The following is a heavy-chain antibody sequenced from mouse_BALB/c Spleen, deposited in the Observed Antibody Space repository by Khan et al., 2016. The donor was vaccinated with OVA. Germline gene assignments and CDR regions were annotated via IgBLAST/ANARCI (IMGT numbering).Heavy chain of an antibody. J-gene: IGHJ3*01. CDR2: INPSNGYT. V-gene: IGHV1-4*01. Sequence: QMQLQQSGAELARPGASVKMYCKASGYTFTTYTMHWVKQRPGQGLEWIGYINPSNGYTNYNQKFKDKSTLTADKSSSTAYMQLSSLTSDYSAVLYCASEGAYYSSDGWFSYWGQGTLVTVSA. CDR1: GYTFTTYT. CDR3: ASEGAYYSSDGWFSY. D-gene: IGHD2-12*01.